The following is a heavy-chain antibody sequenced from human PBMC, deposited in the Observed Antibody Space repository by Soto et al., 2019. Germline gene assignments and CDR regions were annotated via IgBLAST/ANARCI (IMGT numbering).Heavy chain of an antibody. CDR3: ARAIGLTEGAHFNN. CDR1: GGTFSNYA. J-gene: IGHJ4*02. CDR2: IIPIFGTS. V-gene: IGHV1-69*12. Sequence: QVQLVQSGAEVKKPGSSVKVSCKASGGTFSNYAVSWVRQAPGQGLEWMGGIIPIFGTSNYAQKFQGRVTITAGESTSTAYMELNSLRSDDSAVYYCARAIGLTEGAHFNNGGQGTLVAVSS. D-gene: IGHD2-8*01.